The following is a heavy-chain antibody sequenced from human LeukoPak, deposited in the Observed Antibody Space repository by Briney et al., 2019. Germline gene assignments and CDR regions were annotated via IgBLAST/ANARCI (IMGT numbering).Heavy chain of an antibody. CDR1: GYTFTSYD. CDR3: ARVPVSSIAAADSYYYGMDV. V-gene: IGHV1-8*01. CDR2: MNPNSGNT. J-gene: IGHJ6*02. Sequence: ASVKVSCKASGYTFTSYDINWVRQATGQGLEWMGWMNPNSGNTGYAQKFQGRVTMTRNTSISTAYMELSSLRSEDTAVYYCARVPVSSIAAADSYYYGMDVWGQGTTVTVSS. D-gene: IGHD6-13*01.